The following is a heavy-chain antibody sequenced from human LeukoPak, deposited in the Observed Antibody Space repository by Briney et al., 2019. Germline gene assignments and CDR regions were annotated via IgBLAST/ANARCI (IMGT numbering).Heavy chain of an antibody. CDR3: ARQSAGWFGELLYYFDY. D-gene: IGHD3-10*01. CDR1: GGSISSSSYY. V-gene: IGHV4-39*01. J-gene: IGHJ4*02. CDR2: IYYSGST. Sequence: SETLSLTCTVSGGSISSSSYYWGWIRQPPGKGLEWIGSIYYSGSTYYNPSLKSRVTTSVDTSKNQFSLKLSSVTAADTAVYYCARQSAGWFGELLYYFDYWGQGTLVTVSS.